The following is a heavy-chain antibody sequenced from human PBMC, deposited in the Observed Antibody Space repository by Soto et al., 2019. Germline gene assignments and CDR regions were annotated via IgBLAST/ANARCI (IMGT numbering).Heavy chain of an antibody. CDR1: GFAFSEFW. CDR3: VRGGSYSAGHVLDP. V-gene: IGHV3-74*01. CDR2: ISSDGTTI. D-gene: IGHD5-18*01. Sequence: EVELAESGGGLVRPGGSLRLSCAASGFAFSEFWMHWVRQAPGKGLAWVSRISSDGTTISYADSVKGRFTISRDNTKNTLFLHMTSLRVEDTAVYHCVRGGSYSAGHVLDPWGQGTLVAVSS. J-gene: IGHJ5*02.